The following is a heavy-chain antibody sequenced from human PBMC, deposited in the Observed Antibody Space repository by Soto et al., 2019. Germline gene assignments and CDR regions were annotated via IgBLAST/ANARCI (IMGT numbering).Heavy chain of an antibody. Sequence: EVQLVESGGGLVQPGGSLRLSCAASGFTVSSNYMSWVRQAPGKGLEWVSVIYSGGSTYYADSVKGRFPISRDNSKNTLYLQMNSLRAEDTAVYYCARDRSGYDHYFDYWGQGTLVTVSS. CDR3: ARDRSGYDHYFDY. J-gene: IGHJ4*02. CDR2: IYSGGST. CDR1: GFTVSSNY. D-gene: IGHD5-12*01. V-gene: IGHV3-66*01.